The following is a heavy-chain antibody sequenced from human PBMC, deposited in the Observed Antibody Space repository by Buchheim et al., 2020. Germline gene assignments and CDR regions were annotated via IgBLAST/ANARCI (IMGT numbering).Heavy chain of an antibody. Sequence: EVQLVESGGGLVQPGGSLRLSCAASGFTFSSYSMNWVRQAPGKGLEWVSYISSSSSTIYYADSVKGRFTISRDHSKNTLSLQMNSLRAEDTAVYFCAKDRPATVTTEYYDFPGVDVWGQGTT. V-gene: IGHV3-48*01. D-gene: IGHD4-17*01. CDR3: AKDRPATVTTEYYDFPGVDV. J-gene: IGHJ6*02. CDR1: GFTFSSYS. CDR2: ISSSSSTI.